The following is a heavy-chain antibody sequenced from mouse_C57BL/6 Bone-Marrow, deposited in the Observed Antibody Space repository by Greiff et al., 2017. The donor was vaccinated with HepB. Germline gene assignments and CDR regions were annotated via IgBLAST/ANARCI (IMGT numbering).Heavy chain of an antibody. CDR1: GYTFTSYG. CDR3: ARPPRQLRLWFAY. V-gene: IGHV1-81*01. CDR2: IYPRSGNT. J-gene: IGHJ3*01. D-gene: IGHD3-2*02. Sequence: VQLQQSGAELARPGASVKLSCKASGYTFTSYGISWVKQSTGQGLEWIGEIYPRSGNTYYNEKFKGKATLTADKSSSTAYMELRSLTSEDSAVYFCARPPRQLRLWFAYWGQGTLVTVSA.